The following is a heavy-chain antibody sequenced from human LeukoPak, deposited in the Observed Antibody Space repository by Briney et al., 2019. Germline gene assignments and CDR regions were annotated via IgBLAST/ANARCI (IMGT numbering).Heavy chain of an antibody. CDR2: ISYDGSNK. V-gene: IGHV3-30*03. CDR3: ARCAAIAAAERYFDY. D-gene: IGHD6-13*01. CDR1: GFTFSSYG. J-gene: IGHJ4*02. Sequence: PGGSLRLSCAAPGFTFSSYGMHWVRQAPGKGLEWVAVISYDGSNKYYADSVKGRFTISRDNSKNTLYLQMNSLRAEDTAVYYCARCAAIAAAERYFDYWGQGTLVTVSS.